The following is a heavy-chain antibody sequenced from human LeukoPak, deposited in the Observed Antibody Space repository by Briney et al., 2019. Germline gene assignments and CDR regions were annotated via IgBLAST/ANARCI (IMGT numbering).Heavy chain of an antibody. V-gene: IGHV1-2*02. CDR1: GYTFTGYY. CDR2: INPNSGGT. J-gene: IGHJ5*02. Sequence: GASVKVSCKASGYTFTGYYMHWVRQAPGQGREWMGWINPNSGGTNYAQKFQGRVTMTRDTSISAAYMELSRLRSDDTAVYYCARGSTRDSSGWYGPGKWFDPWGQGTLVTVSS. D-gene: IGHD6-19*01. CDR3: ARGSTRDSSGWYGPGKWFDP.